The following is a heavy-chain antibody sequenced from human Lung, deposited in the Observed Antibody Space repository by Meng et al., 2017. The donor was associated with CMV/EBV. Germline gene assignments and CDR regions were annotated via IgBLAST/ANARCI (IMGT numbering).Heavy chain of an antibody. D-gene: IGHD6-19*01. CDR2: IYHSGST. CDR1: GGTISSSNW. Sequence: VRVQGSRPGLVKPSGSLSLTCPVSGGTISSSNWWSWVRQPPGKGLEWIGEIYHSGSTNYNPSLKSRVTISVDKSKNQFSLKLSSVTAADTAVYYCASFPPPGKQWLVTDYWGQGTLVTVSS. CDR3: ASFPPPGKQWLVTDY. V-gene: IGHV4-4*02. J-gene: IGHJ4*02.